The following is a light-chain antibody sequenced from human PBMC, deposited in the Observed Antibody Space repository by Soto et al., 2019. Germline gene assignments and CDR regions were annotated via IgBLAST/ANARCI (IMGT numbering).Light chain of an antibody. CDR3: SSYTSGRTLV. CDR2: DVN. CDR1: SSDVCGYNS. Sequence: QSVLTQPASVSGSPGQSITISCTGTSSDVCGYNSVSWYQQHPGKVPKLMIYDVNDRPSGVSDRFSGSKSGNTASLAISGLQVEDEADYYCSSYTSGRTLVFGGGTKVTVL. J-gene: IGLJ3*02. V-gene: IGLV2-14*01.